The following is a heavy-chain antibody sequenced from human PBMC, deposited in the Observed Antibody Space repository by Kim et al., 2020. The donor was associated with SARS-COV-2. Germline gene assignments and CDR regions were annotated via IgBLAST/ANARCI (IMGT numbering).Heavy chain of an antibody. D-gene: IGHD3-22*01. CDR3: ARQLNYDSSGYYYAWFDP. J-gene: IGHJ5*02. CDR2: IYYSGST. V-gene: IGHV4-39*01. CDR1: GGSISSSSYY. Sequence: SETLSLTCTVSGGSISSSSYYWGWIRQPPGKGLEWIGSIYYSGSTYYNPSLKSRVTISVDTSKNQFSLKLSSVTAADTAVYYCARQLNYDSSGYYYAWFDPWGQGTLVTVSS.